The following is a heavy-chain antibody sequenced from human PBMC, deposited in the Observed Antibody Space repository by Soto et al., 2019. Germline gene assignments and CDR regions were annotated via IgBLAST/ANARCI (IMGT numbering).Heavy chain of an antibody. Sequence: EVQLVESGGGLVQPGGSLRLSCAASGFTVSSNYMSWVRQAPGKGLEWVSVIFSGGSTSYADSVKDRFTISRDNSRNTVYLQMNSLRAEDTAVYYCARDPDDSSSSWYGYFNLWGRGTLVTVSS. CDR3: ARDPDDSSSSWYGYFNL. D-gene: IGHD6-13*01. J-gene: IGHJ2*01. CDR2: IFSGGST. V-gene: IGHV3-66*01. CDR1: GFTVSSNY.